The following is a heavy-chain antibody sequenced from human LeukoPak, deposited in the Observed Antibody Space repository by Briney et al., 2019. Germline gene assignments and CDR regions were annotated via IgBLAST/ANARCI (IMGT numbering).Heavy chain of an antibody. CDR2: FDPEDGET. J-gene: IGHJ4*02. CDR1: GYTFTGAY. V-gene: IGHV1-24*01. CDR3: ARGPSRPLAAPPEYYFDY. Sequence: ASLKVSCKASGYTFTGAYMHWVRQAPGNGLECMGGFDPEDGETIYAQKFQGRVTMTEDTSTDTAYMELSSLRSEDTAVYYCARGPSRPLAAPPEYYFDYWGQGTLVTVSS.